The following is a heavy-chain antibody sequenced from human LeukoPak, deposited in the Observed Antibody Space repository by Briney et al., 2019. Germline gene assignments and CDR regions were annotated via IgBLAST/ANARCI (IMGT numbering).Heavy chain of an antibody. J-gene: IGHJ4*02. CDR1: GYTFTGYY. CDR3: ARGASGQIQLWSYYFDY. V-gene: IGHV1-2*02. D-gene: IGHD5-18*01. Sequence: ASVKVSCKASGYTFTGYYMHWVRQAPGQGLEWMGWINPNSGGTNYAQKFQGRVTMTRDTSISTAYMELSRLGSDDTAVYYCARGASGQIQLWSYYFDYWGQGTLVTVSS. CDR2: INPNSGGT.